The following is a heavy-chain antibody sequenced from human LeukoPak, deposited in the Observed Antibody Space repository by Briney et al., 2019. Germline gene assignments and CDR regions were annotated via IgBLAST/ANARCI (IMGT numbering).Heavy chain of an antibody. V-gene: IGHV3-23*01. Sequence: GGSLRLSCAASGFTFSSYAMSWVRQAPGKGLEWVSAISGSGGSTYYADSVKGRFTISRDNSKNTLYLQMNSLRAEDTAVYYCTTDSWDTAMVSSECFDYWGQGTLVTVSS. J-gene: IGHJ4*02. CDR3: TTDSWDTAMVSSECFDY. CDR1: GFTFSSYA. CDR2: ISGSGGST. D-gene: IGHD5-18*01.